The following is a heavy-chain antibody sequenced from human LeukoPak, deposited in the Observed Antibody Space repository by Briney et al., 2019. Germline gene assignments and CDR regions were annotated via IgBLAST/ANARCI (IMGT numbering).Heavy chain of an antibody. J-gene: IGHJ4*02. CDR2: IKQDGSEE. V-gene: IGHV3-7*03. CDR1: GFTFSNYW. Sequence: GGSLRLSCAASGFTFSNYWMSWVRQTPGKGLEWVANIKQDGSEEYYVGSVKGRFIISRDNAKNSLYLQMNSLRVEDTAVYYCARAKASAMFSSDYWGQGTLVTVSS. CDR3: ARAKASAMFSSDY. D-gene: IGHD5-18*01.